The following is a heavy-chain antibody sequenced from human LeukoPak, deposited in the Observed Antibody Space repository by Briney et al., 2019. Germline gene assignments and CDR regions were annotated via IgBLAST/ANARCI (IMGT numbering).Heavy chain of an antibody. CDR1: GITFSSYS. D-gene: IGHD2-15*01. J-gene: IGHJ6*03. V-gene: IGHV3-48*01. CDR3: AREGRKSRGVDIVRKKETGYYYMDV. CDR2: ISSFSGTI. Sequence: GGSLRLSCVASGITFSSYSMNWVRQAPGKGLEWVSYISSFSGTINYADSVKGRFTTSRDNAKNSLYLQMNSLRAEDTAVYYCAREGRKSRGVDIVRKKETGYYYMDVWGKGTTVTVSS.